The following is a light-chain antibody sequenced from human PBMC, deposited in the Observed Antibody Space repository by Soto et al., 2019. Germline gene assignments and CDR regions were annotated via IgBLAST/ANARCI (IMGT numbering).Light chain of an antibody. CDR3: QERSNWPRT. CDR1: QSVSSY. CDR2: DAS. V-gene: IGKV3-11*01. J-gene: IGKJ2*01. Sequence: EIVLTQSPATLSLSPGERATLSCRASQSVSSYLAWYQQKPGQAPRLLIYDASNRATGIPARFSGSGSGTDFTLTISSLEPEEFEVDYCQERSNWPRTFGQGTKLEIK.